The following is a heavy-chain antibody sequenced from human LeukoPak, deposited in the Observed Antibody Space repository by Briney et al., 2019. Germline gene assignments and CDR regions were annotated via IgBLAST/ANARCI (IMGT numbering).Heavy chain of an antibody. CDR2: IIPILGIA. CDR3: AREAGSFTIPGWVDY. D-gene: IGHD3-3*01. Sequence: GASVKVSCKASGYTFTGYYMHWVRQAPGQGLEWMGRIIPILGIANYAQKFQGRVTITADKSTSTAYMELSSLRSEDTAVYYCAREAGSFTIPGWVDYWGQGTLVTVSS. V-gene: IGHV1-69*04. CDR1: GYTFTGYY. J-gene: IGHJ4*02.